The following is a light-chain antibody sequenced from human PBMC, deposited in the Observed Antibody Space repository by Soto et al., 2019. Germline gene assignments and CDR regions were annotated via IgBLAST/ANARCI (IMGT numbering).Light chain of an antibody. Sequence: QSALTQPASVSGSPGQSIAISCTGTSSDVGAYNSVSWYQQHPGRAPKLMIHDVSDRPSGVSNRFSGSKSDNTASLTISGLQAEDEADYYCSSCTSSSTYVFGTGTKLTVL. V-gene: IGLV2-14*03. CDR2: DVS. J-gene: IGLJ1*01. CDR3: SSCTSSSTYV. CDR1: SSDVGAYNS.